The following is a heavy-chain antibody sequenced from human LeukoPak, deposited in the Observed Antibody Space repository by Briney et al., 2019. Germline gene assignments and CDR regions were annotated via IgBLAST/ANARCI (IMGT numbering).Heavy chain of an antibody. J-gene: IGHJ5*02. CDR3: TRRRAGRLYNWFDP. CDR2: IYYSGST. V-gene: IGHV4-39*01. CDR1: GGSISSSSYY. Sequence: KPSETLSLTCTVSGGSISSSSYYWGWIRQPPGKGLEWIGSIYYSGSTYYNPSLKSRVTISVDTSKNQVSLKLRSVTAADTALYYCTRRRAGRLYNWFDPWGQGTLVTVSS. D-gene: IGHD1-1*01.